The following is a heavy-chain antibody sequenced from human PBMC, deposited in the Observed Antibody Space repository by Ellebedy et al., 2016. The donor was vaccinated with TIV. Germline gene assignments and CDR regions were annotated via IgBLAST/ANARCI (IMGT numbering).Heavy chain of an antibody. D-gene: IGHD3-3*02. J-gene: IGHJ4*02. V-gene: IGHV3-74*01. CDR3: ATFSRPVY. Sequence: GESLKISXAASGFTFSSYWIHWVRQAPGKGLVWVSRISGDGTITSYADSVKGRFTISRDNAKNMVYRQMNSLRAEDTAVYHCATFSRPVYWGQGTLVTVSS. CDR1: GFTFSSYW. CDR2: ISGDGTIT.